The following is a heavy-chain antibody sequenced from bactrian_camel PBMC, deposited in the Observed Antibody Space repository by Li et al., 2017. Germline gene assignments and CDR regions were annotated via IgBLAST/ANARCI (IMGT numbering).Heavy chain of an antibody. CDR3: TTGDKWYPW. J-gene: IGHJ4*01. CDR1: GYADKRFC. CDR2: IDNNGIT. Sequence: HVQLVESGGGQVEAGGSLRLSCAASGYADKRFCMAWFRQAPGKEREGVARIDNNGITRYVDSVKGRFTISRDNAENTVYLQMDSLKSEDTALYFCTTGDKWYPWWGQGTQVTVS. V-gene: IGHV3S63*01. D-gene: IGHD2*01.